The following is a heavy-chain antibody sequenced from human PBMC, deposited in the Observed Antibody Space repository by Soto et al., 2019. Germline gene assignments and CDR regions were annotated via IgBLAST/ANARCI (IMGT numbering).Heavy chain of an antibody. CDR1: GFTFDDYA. V-gene: IGHV3-9*01. J-gene: IGHJ6*03. D-gene: IGHD3-3*01. Sequence: EVQLVESGGGLVQPGRSLRLSCAASGFTFDDYAMHWVRQAPGKGLEWVSGISWNSGSIGYADSVKGRFTISRDNAKNSLYRQMNSLRAEDTALYYCAKDTILEWPRRGYMDVWGKGTTVTVSS. CDR3: AKDTILEWPRRGYMDV. CDR2: ISWNSGSI.